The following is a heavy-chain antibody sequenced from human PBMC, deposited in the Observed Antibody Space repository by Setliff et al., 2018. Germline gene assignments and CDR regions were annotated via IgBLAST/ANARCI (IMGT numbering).Heavy chain of an antibody. CDR3: ARDGLGAFSLRSMDV. CDR2: ISHSGNT. V-gene: IGHV4-34*01. J-gene: IGHJ6*04. CDR1: GESFSGYF. Sequence: SETLSLTCAVYGESFSGYFWSWIRQTPEKGLEWIGEISHSGNTNYNPSFKSRVTISLDTSKNQFSLQLSSVTAADTAVYYCARDGLGAFSLRSMDVWGKGTTVTVSS. D-gene: IGHD3-3*02.